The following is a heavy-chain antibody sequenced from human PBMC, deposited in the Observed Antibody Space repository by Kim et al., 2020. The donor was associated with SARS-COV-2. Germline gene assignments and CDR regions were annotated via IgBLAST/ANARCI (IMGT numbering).Heavy chain of an antibody. Sequence: KIYACPVKGPFTVSRENAKNSLHLQMDSLTAEDTAVYYCARGTAFYFEHWGQGALVTVSS. D-gene: IGHD2-8*02. J-gene: IGHJ4*02. CDR2: K. V-gene: IGHV3-48*03. CDR3: ARGTAFYFEH.